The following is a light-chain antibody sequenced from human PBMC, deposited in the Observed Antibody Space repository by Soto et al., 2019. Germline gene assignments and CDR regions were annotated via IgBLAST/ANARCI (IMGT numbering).Light chain of an antibody. CDR3: QQYGSSHWT. J-gene: IGKJ1*01. V-gene: IGKV3-20*01. CDR2: GAS. CDR1: QSLSSSY. Sequence: EIVLTQSPGTLSLSPGERATLSCRASQSLSSSYLAWYQQKPGQAPRLLIYGASSRATGIPDRFSGSGSGTDFTLTISRLEPEDFAVYYCQQYGSSHWTFGQGTKVDI.